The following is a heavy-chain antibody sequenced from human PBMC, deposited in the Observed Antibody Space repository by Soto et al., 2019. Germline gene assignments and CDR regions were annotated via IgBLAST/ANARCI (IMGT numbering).Heavy chain of an antibody. CDR3: ARGYGDSYYFYGMDV. D-gene: IGHD4-17*01. CDR1: GGTFSSYA. Sequence: SVKVSCEASGGTFSSYAISWVRQSPGQGLEWMGGIIPIFGTANYAQKFQGRVTITADESTSTAYMELSSPRSEDSAVYYCARGYGDSYYFYGMDVWGQGTTVTVSS. V-gene: IGHV1-69*13. J-gene: IGHJ6*02. CDR2: IIPIFGTA.